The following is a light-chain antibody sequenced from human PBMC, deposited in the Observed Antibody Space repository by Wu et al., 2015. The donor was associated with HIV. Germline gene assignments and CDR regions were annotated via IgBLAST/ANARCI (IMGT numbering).Light chain of an antibody. CDR2: ETS. Sequence: EIVMTQSPDILSVSPGERATLSCRASQSVSTSLAWYQRKPGQAPRVLIYETSSRATGIPDRFSGSGSGTDFTLTISRLEPEDFTVYYCQRYGSSPYTFGQGTKLEIK. CDR3: QRYGSSPYT. CDR1: QSVSTS. V-gene: IGKV3-20*01. J-gene: IGKJ2*01.